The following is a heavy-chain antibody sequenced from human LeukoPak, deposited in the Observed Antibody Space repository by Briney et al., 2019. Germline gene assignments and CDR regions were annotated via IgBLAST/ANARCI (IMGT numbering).Heavy chain of an antibody. CDR3: VRGPPSGDSSSWFDY. CDR2: IYYSGST. V-gene: IGHV4-31*11. Sequence: SETLSLTCAVYGGSFSGYYWSWIRQHPGKGLEWIGYIYYSGSTYYNPSLKSRVAISLDTSKNQFSLKLSSVTAADTAVHYCVRGPPSGDSSSWFDYWGQGTLVTVSS. CDR1: GGSFSGYY. D-gene: IGHD6-13*01. J-gene: IGHJ4*02.